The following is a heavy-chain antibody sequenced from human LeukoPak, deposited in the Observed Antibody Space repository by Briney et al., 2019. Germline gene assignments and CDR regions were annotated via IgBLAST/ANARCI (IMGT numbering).Heavy chain of an antibody. J-gene: IGHJ4*02. CDR1: GRSISSYY. Sequence: SETLSLTCTVSGRSISSYYWSWIRQPPGKGLEWIGYIYYSGSTNYNPSLKSRVTISVDTSKNQFSLKLSSVTAADTAVYYCARGQWDDYGDYASPWGQGTLVTVSS. CDR2: IYYSGST. D-gene: IGHD4-17*01. CDR3: ARGQWDDYGDYASP. V-gene: IGHV4-59*01.